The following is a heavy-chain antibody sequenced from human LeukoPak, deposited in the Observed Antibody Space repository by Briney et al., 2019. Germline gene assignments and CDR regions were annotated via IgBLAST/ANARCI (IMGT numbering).Heavy chain of an antibody. Sequence: PSETLSLTCTVSGGSISNYFWSWVRQPAGKGLEWIGRIYSTGRSDYNPSLKSRITMSVDTSKNQFSLKLSSVTAADTSVYYCARHPRNPGVDYWGQGTLVTVSS. V-gene: IGHV4-4*07. CDR1: GGSISNYF. D-gene: IGHD3-10*01. J-gene: IGHJ4*02. CDR2: IYSTGRS. CDR3: ARHPRNPGVDY.